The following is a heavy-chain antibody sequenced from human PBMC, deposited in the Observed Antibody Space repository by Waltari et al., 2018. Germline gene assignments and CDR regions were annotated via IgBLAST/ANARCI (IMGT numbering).Heavy chain of an antibody. J-gene: IGHJ4*02. D-gene: IGHD3-10*01. CDR2: IDRIGET. V-gene: IGHV3-53*01. Sequence: EQLVESGGGLVQPGGSLRLSCVASGFSVCGTYMTWVRRCAGRGLEWVVIIDRIGETYYTGSVAGRFTISRDQSGNTLYLEMDSLSPEDTAVYYCARMRQPSRVELVRRNGFDLWGQGSLVTVSS. CDR1: GFSVCGTY. CDR3: ARMRQPSRVELVRRNGFDL.